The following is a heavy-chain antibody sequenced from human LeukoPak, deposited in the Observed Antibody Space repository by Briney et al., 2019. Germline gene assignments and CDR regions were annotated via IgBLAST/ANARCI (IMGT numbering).Heavy chain of an antibody. D-gene: IGHD2-15*01. V-gene: IGHV5-51*01. CDR3: ARHLVVVVADDAFDI. Sequence: GESLKISCKGSGYSFTSYWIGWVRQMPGKGLEWVGIIYPGDSDTRYSPSFQGQVTISADKSISTAYLQWSSLKASDTAMYYCARHLVVVVADDAFDIWGQGTMVTVSS. CDR2: IYPGDSDT. J-gene: IGHJ3*02. CDR1: GYSFTSYW.